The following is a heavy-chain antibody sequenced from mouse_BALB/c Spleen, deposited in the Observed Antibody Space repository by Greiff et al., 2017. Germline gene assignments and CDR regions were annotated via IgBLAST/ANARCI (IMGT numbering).Heavy chain of an antibody. V-gene: IGHV1-7*01. CDR2: INPCTGYT. D-gene: IGHD2-2*01. CDR3: ARIYYRCSYYFDY. CDR1: GYTFTGYW. Sequence: VQLQESGAELVKPGASVKMSCKASGYTFTGYWMHWVKQRPGQGLEWIGYINPCTGYTEYNQKFKDKATLTADKSSSTAYMQLSSLTSEDSAVYYCARIYYRCSYYFDYWGQGTTLTVSS. J-gene: IGHJ2*01.